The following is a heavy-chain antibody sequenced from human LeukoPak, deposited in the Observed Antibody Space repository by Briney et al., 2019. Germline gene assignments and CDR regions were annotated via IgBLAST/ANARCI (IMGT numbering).Heavy chain of an antibody. V-gene: IGHV3-23*01. J-gene: IGHJ4*02. D-gene: IGHD6-13*01. CDR1: GVTLSSYA. Sequence: GGSLRLSCGASGVTLSSYAMNWVRQAPGKGLEWVSDISGSGGSTYYADSVKGRFTISRGNSKSTLYLQMNSLRAEDTAVYYCARGVDTSSWFDYWGQGTLVTVSS. CDR2: ISGSGGST. CDR3: ARGVDTSSWFDY.